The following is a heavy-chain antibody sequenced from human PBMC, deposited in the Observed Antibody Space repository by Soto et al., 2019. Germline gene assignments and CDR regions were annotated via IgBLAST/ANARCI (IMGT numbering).Heavy chain of an antibody. V-gene: IGHV1-69*02. Sequence: QVQLVQSGAEVKRPGSSVKVYCKASGDTFNFYSINWVRQAPGLGLEWMGRVNPIVSMSNYAQKFQGRVTMTADKSTSTAYMQLSSLRSEDTAISYCASSYGSGHRHFDYWGQGALVNVSS. CDR1: GDTFNFYS. CDR2: VNPIVSMS. J-gene: IGHJ4*02. CDR3: ASSYGSGHRHFDY. D-gene: IGHD3-10*01.